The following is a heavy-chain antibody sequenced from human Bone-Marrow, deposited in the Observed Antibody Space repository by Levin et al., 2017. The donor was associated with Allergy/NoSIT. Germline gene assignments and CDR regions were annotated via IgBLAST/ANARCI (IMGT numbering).Heavy chain of an antibody. J-gene: IGHJ4*02. V-gene: IGHV1-8*01. CDR2: MNPKSGAT. D-gene: IGHD1-1*01. CDR1: GYTFTNHN. CDR3: ARGPYDNLIDY. Sequence: GASVKVSCKASGYTFTNHNIYWVRQATGQGLEWMGWMNPKSGATGYAQKFQGKVTMTKDTSISTAYMDLSGLTSEDTAVYYCARGPYDNLIDYWGQGTQVIVSS.